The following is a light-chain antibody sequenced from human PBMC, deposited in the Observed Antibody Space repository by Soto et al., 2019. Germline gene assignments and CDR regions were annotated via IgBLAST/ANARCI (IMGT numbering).Light chain of an antibody. J-gene: IGLJ2*01. V-gene: IGLV2-8*01. CDR2: GVS. Sequence: QSALTQPPSASGSPGQSVTISCTGTSSDVGSYNLVSWHQQHPGKAPKVMIYGVSQRPSGVPDRFSGSKSGNTASLTVSGLQAEDEADYYCSSYVGSSVVFGAGTKLTVL. CDR1: SSDVGSYNL. CDR3: SSYVGSSVV.